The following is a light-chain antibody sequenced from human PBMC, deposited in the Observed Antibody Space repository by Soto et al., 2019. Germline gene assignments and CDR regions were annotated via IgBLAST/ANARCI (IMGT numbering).Light chain of an antibody. J-gene: IGKJ1*01. V-gene: IGKV3-15*01. CDR1: QSVSSY. Sequence: IVLTQSPATLSLSQGDSATLSCRACQSVSSYLAWYQQKPGQAPRLLIYDASTRATGIPARFSGSGSGTEFTLTISSLQSEDFAVYYCQQFNNWPRTFGQGTKVDIK. CDR3: QQFNNWPRT. CDR2: DAS.